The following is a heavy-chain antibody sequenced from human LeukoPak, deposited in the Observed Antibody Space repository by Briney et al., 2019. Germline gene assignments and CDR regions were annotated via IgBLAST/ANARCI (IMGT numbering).Heavy chain of an antibody. J-gene: IGHJ4*02. CDR2: TYYRSKWYF. Sequence: SQTLSLTCAISGDSVSSNSAAWNWIRQSPSRGLEWLGRTYYRSKWYFQYAVYFKSRMTINPDTFKNQFSLQLNSVTPEDTAVYYCVREVDLASIRDCWGQGILVTVSS. CDR1: GDSVSSNSAA. CDR3: VREVDLASIRDC. D-gene: IGHD6-19*01. V-gene: IGHV6-1*01.